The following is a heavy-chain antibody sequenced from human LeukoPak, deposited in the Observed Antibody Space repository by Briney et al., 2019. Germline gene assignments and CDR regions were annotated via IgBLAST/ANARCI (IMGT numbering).Heavy chain of an antibody. CDR1: GFTFSSYE. V-gene: IGHV3-48*03. J-gene: IGHJ6*03. D-gene: IGHD1-1*01. CDR2: ISSSGSTI. Sequence: GGPLRLSCAASGFTFSSYEMNWVRQAPGKGLEWVSYISSSGSTIYYADSVKGRFTISRDNAKNSLYLQMNSLRAEDTAVYYCARDSNLERGKTYYYYYMDVWGKGTTVTVSS. CDR3: ARDSNLERGKTYYYYYMDV.